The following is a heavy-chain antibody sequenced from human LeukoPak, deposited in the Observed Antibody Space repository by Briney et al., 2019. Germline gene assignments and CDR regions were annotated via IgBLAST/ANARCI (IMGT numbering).Heavy chain of an antibody. V-gene: IGHV4-31*03. J-gene: IGHJ3*02. Sequence: SETLSLTCTVSGGSISSGGYYWSWIRQHPGKGLEWVGYIYYSGSTYYNPSLKSRVTISVDTSKNQFFLKLSSVTAADTAVYYCARVLGYGDSLDAFDIWGQGTMVTVSS. D-gene: IGHD4-17*01. CDR1: GGSISSGGYY. CDR3: ARVLGYGDSLDAFDI. CDR2: IYYSGST.